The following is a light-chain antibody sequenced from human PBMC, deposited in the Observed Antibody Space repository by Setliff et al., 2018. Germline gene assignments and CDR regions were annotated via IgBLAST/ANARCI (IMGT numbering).Light chain of an antibody. CDR1: SSNIGINT. CDR2: SNN. Sequence: QSVLTQPPSASGTPGRRVTISCPGSSSNIGINTVDWYQQFPGTAPKLLIYSNNQRPSGVPDRFSGSKSGTSASLAISGLQSEDEADYYCAVWDDNLNGPVFGGGTKLT. V-gene: IGLV1-44*01. CDR3: AVWDDNLNGPV. J-gene: IGLJ2*01.